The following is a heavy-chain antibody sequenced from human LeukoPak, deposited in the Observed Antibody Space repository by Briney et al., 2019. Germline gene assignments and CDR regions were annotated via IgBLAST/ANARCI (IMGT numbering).Heavy chain of an antibody. J-gene: IGHJ4*02. V-gene: IGHV3-48*04. Sequence: PGGSLRLSCAASGFTFSNYAMNWVRQAPGKGLEWVSYISSSGTTIHYADSVKGRFTISRDSAKNSLYLQMSSLRAEDTAVYYCARGVADSHGWYHFDWWGQGTLVTVSA. CDR2: ISSSGTTI. CDR3: ARGVADSHGWYHFDW. D-gene: IGHD6-19*01. CDR1: GFTFSNYA.